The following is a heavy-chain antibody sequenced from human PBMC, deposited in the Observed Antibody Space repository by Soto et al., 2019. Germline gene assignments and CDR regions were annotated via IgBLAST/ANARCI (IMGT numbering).Heavy chain of an antibody. CDR1: AGTFNNYA. Sequence: EQLVQSGPEVKKPGSSVTVSCKASAGTFNNYAICWVRQAPGQGLEWMGGTIPVFSTSSYAQKFQGRVTLTADKSTSTVYMEMRNLKSEDTALYYCARAGSRPYYYYGMDVWGQGTTVTVS. D-gene: IGHD1-26*01. CDR2: TIPVFSTS. CDR3: ARAGSRPYYYYGMDV. J-gene: IGHJ6*02. V-gene: IGHV1-69*06.